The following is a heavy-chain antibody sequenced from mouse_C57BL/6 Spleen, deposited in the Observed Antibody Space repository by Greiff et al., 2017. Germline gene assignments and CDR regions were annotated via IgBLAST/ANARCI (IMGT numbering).Heavy chain of an antibody. D-gene: IGHD2-1*01. CDR3: ASPYGNYVPFFAY. CDR1: GFTFSSYT. V-gene: IGHV5-9*01. J-gene: IGHJ3*01. Sequence: EVQLVESGGGLVKPGGSLKLSCAASGFTFSSYTMSWVRQTPEKRLEWVATISGGGGNTYYPDSVKGRFTISRDNAKNTLYLQMSSLRSEDTALYYCASPYGNYVPFFAYWGQGTLVTVSA. CDR2: ISGGGGNT.